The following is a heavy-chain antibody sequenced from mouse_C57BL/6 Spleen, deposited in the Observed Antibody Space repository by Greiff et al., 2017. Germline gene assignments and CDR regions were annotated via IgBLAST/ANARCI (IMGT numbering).Heavy chain of an antibody. CDR3: TRDHYGSSLPHWYFDV. D-gene: IGHD1-1*01. Sequence: EVMLVESGEGLVKPGGSLKLSCAASGFTFSSYAMSWVRQTPEKRLEWVAYISSGGDYIYYADTVKGRFTISRDNARNTLYLQMSSLKSEDTAMYYCTRDHYGSSLPHWYFDVWGTGTTVTVSS. V-gene: IGHV5-9-1*02. CDR1: GFTFSSYA. CDR2: ISSGGDYI. J-gene: IGHJ1*03.